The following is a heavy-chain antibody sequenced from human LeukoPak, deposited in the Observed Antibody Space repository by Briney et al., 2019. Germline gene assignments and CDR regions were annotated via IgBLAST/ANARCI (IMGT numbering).Heavy chain of an antibody. CDR2: IYYSGST. D-gene: IGHD6-13*01. J-gene: IGHJ5*02. V-gene: IGHV4-59*01. Sequence: PSETLSLTCTVSGGSISSYYWSWIRQPPGKGLEWIGYIYYSGSTNYNPSLKSRVTILVDTSKNQFSLKLSSVTAADTAVYYCARGVAAAGPGDLFWFDPWGQGTLVTVSS. CDR3: ARGVAAAGPGDLFWFDP. CDR1: GGSISSYY.